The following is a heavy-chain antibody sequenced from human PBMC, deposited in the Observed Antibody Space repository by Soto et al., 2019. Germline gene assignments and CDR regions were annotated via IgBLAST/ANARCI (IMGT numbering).Heavy chain of an antibody. CDR1: GFIFSSYA. J-gene: IGHJ6*02. CDR3: ARDYYDSSGYYYNYYYYYGMDV. V-gene: IGHV3-7*01. Sequence: GGSLRLSCAASGFIFSSYAMSWVRQAPGKGLEWVANIKQDGSEKYYVDSVKGRFTISRDNAKNSLYLQMNSLRAEDTAVYYCARDYYDSSGYYYNYYYYYGMDVWGQGTTVTVSS. CDR2: IKQDGSEK. D-gene: IGHD3-22*01.